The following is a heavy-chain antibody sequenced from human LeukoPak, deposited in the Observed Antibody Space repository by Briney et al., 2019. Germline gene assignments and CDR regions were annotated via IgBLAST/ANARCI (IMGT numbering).Heavy chain of an antibody. J-gene: IGHJ4*02. CDR3: ARGEDGYNLIGDY. Sequence: KSGGSLRLSCAASGFTFSRFTMNWVRQAPGKGLEWVSSISSSSSYIYYADLVKGRFTISRDNAKKSLYLQMDSLRAEDTAVYYCARGEDGYNLIGDYWGQGTLVTVSS. CDR1: GFTFSRFT. CDR2: ISSSSSYI. D-gene: IGHD5-24*01. V-gene: IGHV3-21*01.